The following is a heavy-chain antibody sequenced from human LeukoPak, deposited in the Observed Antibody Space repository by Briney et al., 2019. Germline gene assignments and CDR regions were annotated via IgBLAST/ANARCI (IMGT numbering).Heavy chain of an antibody. J-gene: IGHJ6*04. D-gene: IGHD3-3*01. Sequence: SETLSLTCAVYGESFSGYYWSWIRQPPGKGLEWIGEINHSGSTNYNPSLKSRVTISVDTSKNQFSLKLSSVTAADTAVYYCASSRVLRFLELWGTGTTVSVSS. CDR3: ASSRVLRFLEL. CDR2: INHSGST. V-gene: IGHV4-34*01. CDR1: GESFSGYY.